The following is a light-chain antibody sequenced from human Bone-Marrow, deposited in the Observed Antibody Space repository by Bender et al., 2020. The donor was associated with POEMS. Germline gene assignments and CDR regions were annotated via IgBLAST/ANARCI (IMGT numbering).Light chain of an antibody. Sequence: QSVLTQPPSASGTPGQRVTISCSGGSSNIGAHAVNWYQHLPGTAPKLLIYSSHRRPSEVPDRFSGSRSGTSASLAISGLQCGDEADYYGAAWDDSLTGWVFGGGPKLPVL. J-gene: IGLJ3*02. CDR2: SSH. V-gene: IGLV1-44*01. CDR3: AAWDDSLTGWV. CDR1: SSNIGAHA.